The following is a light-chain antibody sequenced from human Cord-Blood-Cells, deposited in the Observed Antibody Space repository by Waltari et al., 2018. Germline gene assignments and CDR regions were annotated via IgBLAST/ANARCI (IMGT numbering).Light chain of an antibody. V-gene: IGLV2-8*01. CDR2: EGS. J-gene: IGLJ2*01. CDR1: SSDVGGYNY. CDR3: SSYAGSNNLV. Sequence: QSALTQPPSASGSPGQSVTISCTGTSSDVGGYNYASWYQQHPGKAPKPMIYEGSKRPSGVPDRFSGSKSGNTASLTVSGLQAEDEADYYCSSYAGSNNLVFGGGTKLTVL.